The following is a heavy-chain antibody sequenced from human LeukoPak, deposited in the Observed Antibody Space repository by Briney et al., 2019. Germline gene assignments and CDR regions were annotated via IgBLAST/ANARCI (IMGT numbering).Heavy chain of an antibody. Sequence: SETLSLTCTVSGGSISSSNYYWGWIRQPPGKGLEWVGSINYRGSNYHNSSLKSRVTMSIDTSKNQFSLKLSSVTAADTAVYYCARSILRYYFDSSGYYPYYFDYWGQGMLVTVSS. CDR3: ARSILRYYFDSSGYYPYYFDY. CDR1: GGSISSSNYY. CDR2: INYRGSN. J-gene: IGHJ4*02. D-gene: IGHD3-22*01. V-gene: IGHV4-39*07.